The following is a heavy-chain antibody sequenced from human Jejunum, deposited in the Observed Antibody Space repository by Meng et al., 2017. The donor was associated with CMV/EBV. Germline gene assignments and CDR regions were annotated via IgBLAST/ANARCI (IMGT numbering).Heavy chain of an antibody. CDR1: EYTFTSYA. CDR2: INTITGNR. CDR3: ARETLEYCSSTSCYIGPPDY. Sequence: QVHRAQSRVELKEPGASVKVSCNASEYTFTSYAMNGVRQAPRQGLEWMGLINTITGNRTYAQGFTGRFVFSLDTSVSTAYLQISSLKAEDTAVYYCARETLEYCSSTSCYIGPPDYWGQGTPVTVSS. D-gene: IGHD2-2*01. V-gene: IGHV7-4-1*02. J-gene: IGHJ4*02.